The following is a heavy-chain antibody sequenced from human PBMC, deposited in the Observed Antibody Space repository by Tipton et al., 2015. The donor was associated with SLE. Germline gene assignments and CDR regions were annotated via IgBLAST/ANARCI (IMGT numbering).Heavy chain of an antibody. V-gene: IGHV1-8*01. J-gene: IGHJ4*02. D-gene: IGHD3-9*01. CDR3: ARGLRGTGSYYFDS. Sequence: QSGAEVKKPGASVKVSCKASGYTFTSHHINWVRQDTGQGLEWLGWMNPNTGDTGYAQKIQGRVTMTTNTSIGTAFVELSSLTSEDTAVYYCARGLRGTGSYYFDSWGQGTLVTVSS. CDR2: MNPNTGDT. CDR1: GYTFTSHH.